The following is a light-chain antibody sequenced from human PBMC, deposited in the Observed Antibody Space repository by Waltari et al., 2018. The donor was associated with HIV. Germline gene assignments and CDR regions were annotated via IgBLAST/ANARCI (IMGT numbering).Light chain of an antibody. V-gene: IGLV2-11*01. CDR3: CSYAGNYTLGV. CDR2: DVN. J-gene: IGLJ3*02. Sequence: QSALPPPRPVSGSPGQPVTIPCPGPSSDVGGYHYASWYQQHPGKAPKLMIYDVNKRPAGVPDRFSGSKSGNTASLTISGLQAEDEADYYCCSYAGNYTLGVFGGGTKLTVL. CDR1: SSDVGGYHY.